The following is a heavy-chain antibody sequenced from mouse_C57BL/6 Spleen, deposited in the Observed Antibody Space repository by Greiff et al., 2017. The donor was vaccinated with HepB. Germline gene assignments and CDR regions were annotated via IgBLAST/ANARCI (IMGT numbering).Heavy chain of an antibody. J-gene: IGHJ4*01. V-gene: IGHV5-4*01. CDR2: ISDGGSYT. CDR3: ARFDYDHYAMDY. CDR1: GFTFSSYA. D-gene: IGHD2-4*01. Sequence: DVHLVESGGGLVKPGGSLKLSCAASGFTFSSYAMSWVRQTPEKRLEWVATISDGGSYTYYPDNVKGRFTISRDNAKNNLYLQMSHLKSEDTAMYYCARFDYDHYAMDYWGQGTSVTVSS.